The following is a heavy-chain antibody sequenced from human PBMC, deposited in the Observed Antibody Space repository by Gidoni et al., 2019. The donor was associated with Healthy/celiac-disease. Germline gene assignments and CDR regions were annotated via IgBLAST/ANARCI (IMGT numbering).Heavy chain of an antibody. CDR2: IRGSGGST. CDR1: GFTFSSYA. V-gene: IGHV3-23*01. Sequence: EVQLLESGGGLVQPGGSLRLSCAASGFTFSSYAMSWVRQAHGKGLEWVSAIRGSGGSTYYADSVKGRFTISRDNSKNTLYLQMNSLRAEDTAVYYCAKLTYSSSWYSTIDYWGQGTLVTVSS. J-gene: IGHJ4*02. CDR3: AKLTYSSSWYSTIDY. D-gene: IGHD6-13*01.